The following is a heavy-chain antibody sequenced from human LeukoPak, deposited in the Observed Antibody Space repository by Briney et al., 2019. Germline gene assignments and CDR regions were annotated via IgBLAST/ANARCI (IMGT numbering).Heavy chain of an antibody. Sequence: PGGSLRLSCAASGFTFSSYGMHWVRQAPGKGLEWEAVISYDGSNKYYADSVKGRFTISRDNSKNTLYLQMNSLRAEDTAVYYCTTELEDYYASGSYYNFDYWGQGTLVTVSS. J-gene: IGHJ4*02. V-gene: IGHV3-30*03. D-gene: IGHD3-10*01. CDR2: ISYDGSNK. CDR3: TTELEDYYASGSYYNFDY. CDR1: GFTFSSYG.